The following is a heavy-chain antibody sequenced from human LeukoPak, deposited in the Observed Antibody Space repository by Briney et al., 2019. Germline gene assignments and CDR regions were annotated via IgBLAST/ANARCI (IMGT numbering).Heavy chain of an antibody. D-gene: IGHD3-16*02. V-gene: IGHV1-2*02. CDR3: ARDNSVGDIAWWFDP. Sequence: ASVKVSCKASGYTFTGYYMHWVRQAPGQGLEWMGWINPNSGGTNYAQKFQGRVTMTGDTSISTAYMELSSLRSEDTAVYYCARDNSVGDIAWWFDPWGQGTLVTVSS. CDR1: GYTFTGYY. J-gene: IGHJ5*02. CDR2: INPNSGGT.